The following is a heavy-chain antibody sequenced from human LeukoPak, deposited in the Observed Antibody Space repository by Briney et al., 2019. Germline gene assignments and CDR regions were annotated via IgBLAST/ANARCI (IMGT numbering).Heavy chain of an antibody. CDR2: INPNSGGT. CDR3: ARAYVLRYFDWLPSAAHNWFDP. Sequence: ASVKVPCKASGYTFTGYYMHWVRRAPGQGLEWMGWINPNSGGTNYAQKFQGRVTMTRDTSISTAYMELSRLRSDDTAVYYCARAYVLRYFDWLPSAAHNWFDPWGQGTLVTVSS. CDR1: GYTFTGYY. V-gene: IGHV1-2*02. J-gene: IGHJ5*02. D-gene: IGHD3-9*01.